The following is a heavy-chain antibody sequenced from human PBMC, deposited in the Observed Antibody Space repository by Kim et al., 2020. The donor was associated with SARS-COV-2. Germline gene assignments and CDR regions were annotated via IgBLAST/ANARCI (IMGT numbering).Heavy chain of an antibody. D-gene: IGHD2-2*01. J-gene: IGHJ4*02. V-gene: IGHV3-30*01. CDR3: ARDPSVEIATMPDY. Sequence: ADSVKGRFTISRDNSKNTLYLQMNSLRAEDTAVYYCARDPSVEIATMPDYWGQGTLVTVSS.